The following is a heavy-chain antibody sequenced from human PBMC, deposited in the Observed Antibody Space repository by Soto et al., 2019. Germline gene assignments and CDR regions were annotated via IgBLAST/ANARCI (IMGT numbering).Heavy chain of an antibody. CDR1: GGSISSSNW. J-gene: IGHJ6*02. CDR2: IYHSGST. Sequence: PSETLSLTCAVSGGSISSSNWWSWVRQPPGKGLEWIGEIYHSGSTNYNPSLKSRVTISVDKSKNQFSLKLSSVTAADTAVYYCARDPRGVAERRMDVWGQGTTVTVSS. CDR3: ARDPRGVAERRMDV. D-gene: IGHD6-19*01. V-gene: IGHV4-4*02.